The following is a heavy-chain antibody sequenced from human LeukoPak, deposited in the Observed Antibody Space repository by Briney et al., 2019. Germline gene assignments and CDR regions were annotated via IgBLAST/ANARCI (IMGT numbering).Heavy chain of an antibody. CDR1: GASVSSDY. J-gene: IGHJ4*02. D-gene: IGHD3-10*01. V-gene: IGHV4-59*02. Sequence: SETLSLTCSVSGASVSSDYWNWIRQSPGRGLEWIGYTHYRGDINYNPSLKSRLTMSVDASSTQVSLKLSSVTAADAAVYYCGRNLGSGSDHWGQGTLVTVSS. CDR3: GRNLGSGSDH. CDR2: THYRGDI.